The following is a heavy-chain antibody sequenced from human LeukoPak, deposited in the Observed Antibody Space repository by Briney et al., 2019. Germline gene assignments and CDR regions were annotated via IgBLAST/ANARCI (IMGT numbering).Heavy chain of an antibody. V-gene: IGHV1-69*01. CDR3: ARYDYGYSYGSHPIDY. Sequence: SVKVSCKASGGTFSSYAISWVRQAPGQGLEWMGGIIPIFGTANYAQKFQGRVTITADESTSTAYMELSSLRSEDTAVYYCARYDYGYSYGSHPIDYWGQGTLVTVSS. CDR1: GGTFSSYA. J-gene: IGHJ4*02. CDR2: IIPIFGTA. D-gene: IGHD5-18*01.